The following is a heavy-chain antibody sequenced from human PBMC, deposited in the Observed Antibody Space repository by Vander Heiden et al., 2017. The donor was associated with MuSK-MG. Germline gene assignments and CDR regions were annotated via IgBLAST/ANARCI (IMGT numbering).Heavy chain of an antibody. CDR2: IYTSGST. CDR1: GGSISSGSYY. J-gene: IGHJ4*02. V-gene: IGHV4-61*02. Sequence: QVQLQESGPGLVKPSQTLSLTCTVSGGSISSGSYYWSWIRQPAGKGLEWIGRIYTSGSTNYNPSLKSRVTISVDTSKNQFSLKLSSVTAADTAVYYCARCVANRWFEPEYYFDYWGQGTLVTVSS. CDR3: ARCVANRWFEPEYYFDY. D-gene: IGHD3-10*01.